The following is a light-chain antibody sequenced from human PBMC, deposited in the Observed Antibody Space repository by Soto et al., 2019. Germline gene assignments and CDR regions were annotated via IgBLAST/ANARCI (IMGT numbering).Light chain of an antibody. CDR1: QTISSN. V-gene: IGKV3-15*01. CDR2: GAS. J-gene: IGKJ4*01. Sequence: EVVMTHSPATLSVSPWERATLSCRANQTISSNLAWYQQKPGQAPRLLIYGASTRATGIPARFSGSGSGTGFTLTISSLQSEDFTVYYCQHYNNWVGTFGGGTKVDIK. CDR3: QHYNNWVGT.